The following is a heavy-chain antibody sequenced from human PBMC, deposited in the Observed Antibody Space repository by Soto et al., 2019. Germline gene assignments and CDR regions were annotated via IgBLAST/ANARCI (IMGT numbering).Heavy chain of an antibody. J-gene: IGHJ4*02. CDR3: ARRYGYSFDY. CDR1: GGSISSYY. D-gene: IGHD1-1*01. Sequence: QVQLQESGPGLVKPSETLSLTCTVSGGSISSYYWSWIRQPPGKGLEWIGYIYYSGSTNYNPSLKSRVTISVAPSKNPFSLKLSSVTAADTAVYYCARRYGYSFDYWGQGTLVTVSS. CDR2: IYYSGST. V-gene: IGHV4-59*08.